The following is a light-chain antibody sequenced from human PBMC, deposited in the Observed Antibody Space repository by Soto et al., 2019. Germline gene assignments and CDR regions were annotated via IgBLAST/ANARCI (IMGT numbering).Light chain of an antibody. V-gene: IGKV3-15*01. CDR3: QQYNTWPPLYT. Sequence: EIVMTQSPATLSVSPGERATLSCRASQSVSSNLAWYQQKPGQAPRLLIYVASTRATGIPARFSGSGSGTEFTLTISSLQSEDFAVYYCQQYNTWPPLYTFGQGTKLEIK. CDR2: VAS. CDR1: QSVSSN. J-gene: IGKJ2*01.